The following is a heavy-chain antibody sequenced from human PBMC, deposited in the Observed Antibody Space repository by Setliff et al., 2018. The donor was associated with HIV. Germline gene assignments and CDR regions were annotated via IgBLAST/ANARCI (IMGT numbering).Heavy chain of an antibody. CDR3: ARGLESGFNSGTDGFDI. J-gene: IGHJ3*02. Sequence: SETLSLTCAVYGGSFSNYYWTWIRQSPRKGLEWIGEINHSGHTNYNPSLKSRVTISVDTSKNQFSLRLHSVTAADTALYYCARGLESGFNSGTDGFDIWGRGTLVTVSS. CDR2: INHSGHT. D-gene: IGHD3-10*01. V-gene: IGHV4-34*01. CDR1: GGSFSNYY.